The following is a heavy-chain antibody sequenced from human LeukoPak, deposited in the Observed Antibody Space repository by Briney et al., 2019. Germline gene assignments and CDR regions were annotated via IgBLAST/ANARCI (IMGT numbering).Heavy chain of an antibody. CDR1: GYTLTSYG. Sequence: GASVKVSCKASGYTLTSYGISWVRQAPGQGLEWMGWIYAYNGNTNYAQKLQGRVTMTTDTSTSTAYMELRSLRSDGTAVYYCARGVCTNGICYGPYYYGMDVWGQGTTVTVSS. J-gene: IGHJ6*02. V-gene: IGHV1-18*01. D-gene: IGHD2-8*01. CDR2: IYAYNGNT. CDR3: ARGVCTNGICYGPYYYGMDV.